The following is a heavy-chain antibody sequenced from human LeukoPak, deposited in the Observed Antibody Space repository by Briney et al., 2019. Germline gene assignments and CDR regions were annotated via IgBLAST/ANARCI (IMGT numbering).Heavy chain of an antibody. V-gene: IGHV1-69*01. CDR3: ARELGYCSSTTECVAFDI. D-gene: IGHD2-2*01. CDR1: GGTFSSYA. J-gene: IGHJ3*02. Sequence: GSSVKVSCKASGGTFSSYAISWVRQAPGQGLEWMGGIIPIFGTANYAQKFQGRVTITADESTSTAYMELSSLRSEDTAVYYCARELGYCSSTTECVAFDIWGQGTMVTVSS. CDR2: IIPIFGTA.